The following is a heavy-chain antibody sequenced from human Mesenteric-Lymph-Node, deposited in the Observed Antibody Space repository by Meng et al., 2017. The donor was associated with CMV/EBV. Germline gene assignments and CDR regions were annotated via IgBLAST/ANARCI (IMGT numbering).Heavy chain of an antibody. CDR1: GGSISSGDYY. D-gene: IGHD1-26*01. Sequence: SETLSLTCTVSGGSISSGDYYWSWIRQPPGKGLEWIGYIYYSGSTYYNPSLKSRVTISVDTSKNQFSLKLSSVTAADTAVYYCARVSAIFSGSPALDYWGQGTLVTVSS. V-gene: IGHV4-30-4*08. J-gene: IGHJ4*02. CDR2: IYYSGST. CDR3: ARVSAIFSGSPALDY.